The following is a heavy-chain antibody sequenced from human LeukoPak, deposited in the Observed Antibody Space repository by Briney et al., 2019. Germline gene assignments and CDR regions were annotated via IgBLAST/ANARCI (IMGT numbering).Heavy chain of an antibody. CDR1: VGSFSGYY. CDR3: ARGRVGQERRYYDMDV. J-gene: IGHJ6*04. V-gene: IGHV4-34*01. D-gene: IGHD1-26*01. CDR2: INHSGKT. Sequence: PSETLSLTCAVYVGSFSGYYWSCIRQPPGKGLEWSGEINHSGKTNYNPSLKSRVTISVDTSKNQLSLKLSSVTAADTAVYYCARGRVGQERRYYDMDVWGKGTTVTVSS.